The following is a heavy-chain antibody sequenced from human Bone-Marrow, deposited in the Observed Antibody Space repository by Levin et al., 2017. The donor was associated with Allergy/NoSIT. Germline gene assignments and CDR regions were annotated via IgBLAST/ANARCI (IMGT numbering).Heavy chain of an antibody. D-gene: IGHD3-22*01. V-gene: IGHV4-59*01. J-gene: IGHJ1*01. CDR3: AREYSSVDR. Sequence: SETLSLMCTISGGSISIYYWHWIRQAPGKGLEWIGYINDVGYTSYNPSLSSRLTISVDTSRNQFSMTLRSVTAADTAFYFCAREYSSVDRWGEGTLVTVSP. CDR1: GGSISIYY. CDR2: INDVGYT.